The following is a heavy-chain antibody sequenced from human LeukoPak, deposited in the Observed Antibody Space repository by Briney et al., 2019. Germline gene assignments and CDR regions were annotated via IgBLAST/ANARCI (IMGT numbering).Heavy chain of an antibody. Sequence: PGGSLRLSCAASGFTFSHYGMHWVRQTPGAGLEWVAVIWSDGSDKYYAKSVKGRFTISRDNSKNSLFLQMNSLRVEDTAVYYCAKDAQRGFDYSNSLQNWGQGILVTVSS. D-gene: IGHD4-11*01. CDR2: IWSDGSDK. V-gene: IGHV3-33*06. J-gene: IGHJ1*01. CDR1: GFTFSHYG. CDR3: AKDAQRGFDYSNSLQN.